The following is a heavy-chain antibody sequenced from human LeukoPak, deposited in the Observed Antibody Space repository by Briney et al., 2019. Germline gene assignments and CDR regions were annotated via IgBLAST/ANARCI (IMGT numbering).Heavy chain of an antibody. CDR3: AKQRWDAVTTYFYFDY. Sequence: GGSLRLSCAASGFTFSSYAMSWVRQAPGKGLEWVSAISGSGGSTYYADSVKGRFTISRDNSKNTLYLQMNSLRAEDTAVYYCAKQRWDAVTTYFYFDYWGQGTLVTVSS. J-gene: IGHJ4*02. D-gene: IGHD4-17*01. CDR1: GFTFSSYA. V-gene: IGHV3-23*01. CDR2: ISGSGGST.